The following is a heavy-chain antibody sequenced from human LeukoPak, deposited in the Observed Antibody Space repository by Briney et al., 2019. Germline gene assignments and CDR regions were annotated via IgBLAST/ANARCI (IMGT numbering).Heavy chain of an antibody. D-gene: IGHD3-10*01. Sequence: PSETLSLTCAVSGGSISSGGYSWSWIRQPPGKGLEWIGYIYHSGSTYYNPSLKSRVTISVDRSKNQFSLKLSSVTAADTAVYYCARAYVRGSGSRPFDPWGQGTLVTVSS. CDR2: IYHSGST. CDR3: ARAYVRGSGSRPFDP. V-gene: IGHV4-30-2*01. CDR1: GGSISSGGYS. J-gene: IGHJ5*02.